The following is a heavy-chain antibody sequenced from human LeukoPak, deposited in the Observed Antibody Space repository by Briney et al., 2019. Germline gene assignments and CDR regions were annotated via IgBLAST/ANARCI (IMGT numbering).Heavy chain of an antibody. J-gene: IGHJ4*02. Sequence: ASVKVSCKASGYTFTSYGISWVRQAPGQGLEWMGWISAYNGNTNYAQKLQGRVTMTTDTSTSTAYMELRSLRSDDTAVYYCARVGGNDFWSGYKVYYFDYWGQGTLVTVSS. CDR3: ARVGGNDFWSGYKVYYFDY. V-gene: IGHV1-18*01. CDR2: ISAYNGNT. D-gene: IGHD3-3*01. CDR1: GYTFTSYG.